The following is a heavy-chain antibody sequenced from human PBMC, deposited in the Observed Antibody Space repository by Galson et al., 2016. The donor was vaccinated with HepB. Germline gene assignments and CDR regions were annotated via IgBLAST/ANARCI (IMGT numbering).Heavy chain of an antibody. J-gene: IGHJ4*02. V-gene: IGHV4-61*01. CDR2: IFYSGST. CDR3: ARNPEYSSSWYIFGY. D-gene: IGHD6-13*01. Sequence: ETLSLTCTVSGGSVSSGTNYWSWIRKPPGKGLEWIGYIFYSGSTNYSPSLKSRVTISADTSKNQFPLKLRFVTAADTAVYYCARNPEYSSSWYIFGYWGQGTLVTVSS. CDR1: GGSVSSGTNY.